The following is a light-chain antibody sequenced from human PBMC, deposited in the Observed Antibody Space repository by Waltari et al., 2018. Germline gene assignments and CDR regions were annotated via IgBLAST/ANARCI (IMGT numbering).Light chain of an antibody. CDR1: RPNIGKNN. CDR2: SNN. CDR3: AAWDDSLNGL. Sequence: QSVLTQPPSVSGCPGQWVTISSSGIRPNIGKNNVNGYQQVPGTAPQLLIFSNNQRSSGVPDRFSGSKSGTSASLAISGLQSEDEADYFCAAWDDSLNGLFGGGTKLTVL. J-gene: IGLJ2*01. V-gene: IGLV1-44*01.